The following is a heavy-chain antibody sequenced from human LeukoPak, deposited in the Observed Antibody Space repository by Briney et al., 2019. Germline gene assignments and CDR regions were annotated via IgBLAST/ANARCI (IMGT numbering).Heavy chain of an antibody. CDR3: ASTMVRGPPRGRTFDY. V-gene: IGHV4-61*02. CDR1: GGSISSGSYY. J-gene: IGHJ4*02. CDR2: IYTSGST. Sequence: SQTLSLTCTVSGGSISSGSYYWSWIRQPAGKGLEWIGRIYTSGSTNYNPSLKSRVTISVDTSKNQFSLKLSSVTAADTAVYYCASTMVRGPPRGRTFDYWGQGTLVTVSS. D-gene: IGHD3-10*01.